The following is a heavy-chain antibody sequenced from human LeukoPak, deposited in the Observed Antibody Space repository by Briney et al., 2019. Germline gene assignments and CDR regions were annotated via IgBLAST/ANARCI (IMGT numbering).Heavy chain of an antibody. V-gene: IGHV4-30-2*01. CDR1: GGSLSVDMTP. CDR2: FYFTAST. Sequence: SETLSLTCTVSGGSLSVDMTPWSGDRQPPGTGLGWMSHFYFTASTYYNPSLKTRVVISVDRSRNQFSLRLSSVTAADTAVYFCARGQKGEYFRDWGQGTLVTVSS. CDR3: ARGQKGEYFRD. J-gene: IGHJ1*01.